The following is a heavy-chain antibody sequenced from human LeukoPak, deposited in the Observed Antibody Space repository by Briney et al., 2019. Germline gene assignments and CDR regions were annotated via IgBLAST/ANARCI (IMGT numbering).Heavy chain of an antibody. Sequence: GASVKVSCKACTYISSDFGISWVRLAPGGGLEWMGWVSGDNGQTNYGHKFYGRVTMTMETSTNTASMELRGLRSDDTAIYYCARVYLYTTGWSAAYYYFMDVWGKGTTVIISS. D-gene: IGHD3-16*02. V-gene: IGHV1-18*01. CDR2: VSGDNGQT. CDR3: ARVYLYTTGWSAAYYYFMDV. J-gene: IGHJ6*03. CDR1: TYISSDFG.